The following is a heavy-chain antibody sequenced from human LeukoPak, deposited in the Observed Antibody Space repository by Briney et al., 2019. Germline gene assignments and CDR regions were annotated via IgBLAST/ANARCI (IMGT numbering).Heavy chain of an antibody. CDR3: ATPIAVAGTRSYFDY. D-gene: IGHD6-19*01. CDR1: GYTLTELS. CDR2: FDPEDGET. J-gene: IGHJ4*02. Sequence: ASVKVSCKVSGYTLTELSMHWVRQAPGKGLEWMGGFDPEDGETIYAQKFQGRVTMTEDTSTDTAYMELSSLRSEDTAVYYCATPIAVAGTRSYFDYWGQGTLVTVSS. V-gene: IGHV1-24*01.